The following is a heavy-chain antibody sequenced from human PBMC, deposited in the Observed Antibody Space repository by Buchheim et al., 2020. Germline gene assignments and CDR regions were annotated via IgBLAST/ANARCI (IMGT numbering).Heavy chain of an antibody. CDR2: ISGSGGST. CDR3: AKDPRGKKSYYGMDV. V-gene: IGHV3-23*01. D-gene: IGHD3-10*01. J-gene: IGHJ6*02. CDR1: GFTFSSYA. Sequence: EVRLLESGGGLVQPGGSLRLSCAASGFTFSSYAMSWVRPAPGKGLEWVSAISGSGGSTYYADSVTGRFTISRDNSNNTPYLQMNSLRAEDTAVYYCAKDPRGKKSYYGMDVWGQGTT.